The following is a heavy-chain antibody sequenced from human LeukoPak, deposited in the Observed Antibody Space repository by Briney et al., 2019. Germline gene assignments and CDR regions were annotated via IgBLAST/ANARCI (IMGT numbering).Heavy chain of an antibody. CDR2: MYYAGRP. Sequence: SETLSLTCTVSGGSISSSNYYWGWIRQPPGKGLEWIGSMYYAGRPYYNPSLRSRVTISVDTSKNQSSLKLSSVTAADTAVYYCARPPSIHYYYYMDVWGKGTTVTVSS. CDR3: ARPPSIHYYYYMDV. D-gene: IGHD2-2*01. V-gene: IGHV4-39*01. CDR1: GGSISSSNYY. J-gene: IGHJ6*03.